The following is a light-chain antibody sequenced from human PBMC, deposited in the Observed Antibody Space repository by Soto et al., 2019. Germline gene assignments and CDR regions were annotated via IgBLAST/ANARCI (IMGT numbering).Light chain of an antibody. CDR1: QSVSSY. Sequence: EIVLTQSPATLSLSPGERATLSCRASQSVSSYLAWYQQKPGQAPRLLIYDASNRATGIPARFSGSGSGTDFTLTISSLEPEDFAVYYCQQRSNWLPGDFGPGTKVDIK. V-gene: IGKV3-11*01. CDR2: DAS. CDR3: QQRSNWLPGD. J-gene: IGKJ3*01.